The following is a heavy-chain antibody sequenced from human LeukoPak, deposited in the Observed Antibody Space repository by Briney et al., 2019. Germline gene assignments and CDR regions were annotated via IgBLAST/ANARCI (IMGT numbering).Heavy chain of an antibody. CDR1: GYXFTSYW. Sequence: GESLRISCNGSGYXFTSYWISWVRQMPGKGLEWMGRIDPSDSYTNYSPSFQGHVTISADKSISTAYLQWSTLKASDTAMYYCARQGHNFFDYWGQGTLVTVSS. CDR3: ARQGHNFFDY. CDR2: IDPSDSYT. V-gene: IGHV5-10-1*01. J-gene: IGHJ4*02.